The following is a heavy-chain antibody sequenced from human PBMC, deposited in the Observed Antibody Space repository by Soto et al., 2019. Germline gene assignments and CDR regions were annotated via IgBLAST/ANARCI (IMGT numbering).Heavy chain of an antibody. CDR3: SRHYSSGGWFDP. Sequence: PSETLSLTCTVSGGPVSSGSYYWSWIRQPPGRGLEWIGYIYYSGSTNYNPSLKSRVTISVDTSKNQFSLKLSSVTAADTAVYYCSRHYSSGGWFDPWGQGTLVTVSS. V-gene: IGHV4-61*01. D-gene: IGHD6-25*01. CDR1: GGPVSSGSYY. CDR2: IYYSGST. J-gene: IGHJ5*02.